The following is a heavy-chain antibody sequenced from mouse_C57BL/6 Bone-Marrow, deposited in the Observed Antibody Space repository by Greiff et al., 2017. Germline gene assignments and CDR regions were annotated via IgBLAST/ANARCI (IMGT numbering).Heavy chain of an antibody. CDR3: ARYDYLYFDY. Sequence: VQLKESGPGLVQPSQSLSITCPVSGFSLTSYGVHWVRQSPGKGLEWLGVIWSGGSTDYNAAFISRLSIRKDNSKSQVFFKMNILQADDTAIYDCARYDYLYFDYWGQVTTLTVSS. D-gene: IGHD2-4*01. CDR2: IWSGGST. CDR1: GFSLTSYG. V-gene: IGHV2-2*01. J-gene: IGHJ2*01.